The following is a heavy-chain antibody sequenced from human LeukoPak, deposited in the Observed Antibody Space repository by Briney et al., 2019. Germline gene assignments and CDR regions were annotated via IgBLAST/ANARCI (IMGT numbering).Heavy chain of an antibody. J-gene: IGHJ4*02. D-gene: IGHD3-10*01. CDR1: GHSTTRGYY. Sequence: SETLSLTCAISGHSTTRGYYWACFRQSPGKGLEWIATFFQSHRSFYNASLESRVTVSLDTSKSQFSLNLTSVTAADTAVYYCARVLSVPYLLDSWGRGTKVTVSS. CDR3: ARVLSVPYLLDS. CDR2: FFQSHRS. V-gene: IGHV4-38-2*01.